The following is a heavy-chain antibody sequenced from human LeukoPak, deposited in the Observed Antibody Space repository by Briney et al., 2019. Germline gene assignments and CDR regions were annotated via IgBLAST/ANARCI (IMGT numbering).Heavy chain of an antibody. J-gene: IGHJ5*02. V-gene: IGHV4-59*08. D-gene: IGHD5-12*01. CDR1: GGSISSYY. CDR3: ARQGHIGYDNWFDP. Sequence: KSSETLSLTCTVSGGSISSYYWSWFRQPPGKGLEWIGFIYYSGSTNYSPSLKSRVTMSVDTSKNQFSLKVSSVTAADTAVYYCARQGHIGYDNWFDPWGQGTLVTVSS. CDR2: IYYSGST.